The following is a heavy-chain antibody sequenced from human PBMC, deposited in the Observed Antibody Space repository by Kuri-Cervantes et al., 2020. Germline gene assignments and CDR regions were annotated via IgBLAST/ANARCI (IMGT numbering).Heavy chain of an antibody. CDR2: MNPNSGNT. Sequence: ASVKVSCKASGYTFSRYDINWVRQATGQGLEWMGWMNPNSGNTGYAQKFQGRVTMTRSTSISTAYMELSSLRSEDTAVYYCARGQWELLLGDYWGQGTLVTVSS. V-gene: IGHV1-8*01. D-gene: IGHD1-26*01. J-gene: IGHJ4*02. CDR3: ARGQWELLLGDY. CDR1: GYTFSRYD.